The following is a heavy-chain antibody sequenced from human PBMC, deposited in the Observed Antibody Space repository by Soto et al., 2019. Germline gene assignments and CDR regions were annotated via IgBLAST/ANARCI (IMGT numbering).Heavy chain of an antibody. CDR3: ARVSTPDYYDSSGGNAFDI. CDR2: INAGNGNT. V-gene: IGHV1-3*01. D-gene: IGHD3-22*01. Sequence: ASVKVSCKASGYTFTSYAMHWVRQAPGQRLEWMGWINAGNGNTKYSQKFQGRVTITRDTSASTAYMELSSLRSEDTAVYYCARVSTPDYYDSSGGNAFDIWGQGTMVTVSS. J-gene: IGHJ3*02. CDR1: GYTFTSYA.